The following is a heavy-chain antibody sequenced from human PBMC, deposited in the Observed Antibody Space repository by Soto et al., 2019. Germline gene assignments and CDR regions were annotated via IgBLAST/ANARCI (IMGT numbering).Heavy chain of an antibody. CDR1: GYSFVAYY. CDR2: MTPTSGGT. CDR3: ARTSMLVERFDF. Sequence: GASVKVSCKASGYSFVAYYIHWVRQATGQGLEWMGWMTPTSGGTGYAQKFQGRVTMTRDTSISTAYMELNSLSSADTAVYYCARTSMLVERFDFWGQGTLVTVSS. D-gene: IGHD6-13*01. J-gene: IGHJ4*02. V-gene: IGHV1-2*02.